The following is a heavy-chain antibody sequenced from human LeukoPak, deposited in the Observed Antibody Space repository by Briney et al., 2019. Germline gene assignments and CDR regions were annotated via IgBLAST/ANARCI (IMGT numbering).Heavy chain of an antibody. CDR2: IYYSGST. D-gene: IGHD6-13*01. J-gene: IGHJ4*02. V-gene: IGHV4-39*01. CDR3: ARQGLASSSRLYYFDY. Sequence: SETLCLTCTVSGGSISSSSYYWGWIRQPPGKGLEWIGSIYYSGSTYYNPSLKSRVTISVDTSKNQFSLKLSSVTAADTAVYYCARQGLASSSRLYYFDYWGQGTLVTVSS. CDR1: GGSISSSSYY.